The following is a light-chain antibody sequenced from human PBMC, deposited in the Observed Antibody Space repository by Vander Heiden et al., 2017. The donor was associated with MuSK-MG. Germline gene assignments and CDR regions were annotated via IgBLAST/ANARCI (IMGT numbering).Light chain of an antibody. J-gene: IGLJ2*01. V-gene: IGLV2-11*01. CDR3: CSYTGSYNDVV. Sequence: QSALTQPRSVSGPPGQPVTIACTGTSSDVGGYNYVSWYQQHPTKAPKLMIYDVSKRPSGVPDRFSGSKAGNTASLTIAGLQAEDEADYYCCSYTGSYNDVVFGVGTKLTVL. CDR1: SSDVGGYNY. CDR2: DVS.